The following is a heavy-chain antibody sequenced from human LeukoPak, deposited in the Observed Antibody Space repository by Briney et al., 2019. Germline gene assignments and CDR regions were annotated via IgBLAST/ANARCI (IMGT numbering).Heavy chain of an antibody. CDR2: IYYSGST. D-gene: IGHD6-13*01. J-gene: IGHJ4*02. Sequence: PSETLSLTCTVSGGSISSYYWSWIRQPPGKGLEWIGYIYYSGSTNYNPSLKSRVTISVDTSKNQFSLKLSSVTAADTAVYYCARPGWAAAGTTEGDYWGQGTLVTVSS. CDR1: GGSISSYY. V-gene: IGHV4-59*08. CDR3: ARPGWAAAGTTEGDY.